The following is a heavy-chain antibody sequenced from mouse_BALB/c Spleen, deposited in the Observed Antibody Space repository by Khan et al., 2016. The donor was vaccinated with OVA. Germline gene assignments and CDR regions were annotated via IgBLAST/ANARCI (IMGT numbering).Heavy chain of an antibody. CDR2: IKYSGST. V-gene: IGHV3-2*02. CDR1: GYAITSDYA. Sequence: EVELVESGPGLVKPSQSLSLTCTVTGYAITSDYAWNWIRQFPGNKLEWMGYIKYSGSTSYNPSLKSRISITRDTSKNQFFLQLKSVTSEDTATDYCARSGTISTVVVTDCDVWGQGTTLTVSS. CDR3: ARSGTISTVVVTDCDV. D-gene: IGHD1-1*01. J-gene: IGHJ2*01.